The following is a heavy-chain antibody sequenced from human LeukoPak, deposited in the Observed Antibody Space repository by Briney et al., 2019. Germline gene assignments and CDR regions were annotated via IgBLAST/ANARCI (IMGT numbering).Heavy chain of an antibody. CDR3: ARGITMVRGAGPYYFDY. D-gene: IGHD3-10*01. CDR1: GGTFSSYA. J-gene: IGHJ4*02. Sequence: SVMVSCKASGGTFSSYAISWVRQAPGQGLEWMGGIIPIFGTANYAQKFQGRVTITTDESTSTAYMELSSLRSEDTAVYYCARGITMVRGAGPYYFDYWGQGTLVTVSS. V-gene: IGHV1-69*05. CDR2: IIPIFGTA.